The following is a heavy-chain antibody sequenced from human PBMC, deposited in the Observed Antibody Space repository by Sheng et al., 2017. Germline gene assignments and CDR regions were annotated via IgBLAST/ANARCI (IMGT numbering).Heavy chain of an antibody. CDR2: IYHSGST. Sequence: QVQLQESGPGLVKPSETLSLTCTVSGYSISSGYYWGWIRQPPGKGLEWIGSIYHSGSTYYNPSLKSRVTISVDTSKNQFSLKLSSVTAADTAVYYCARVGGFSEWLRLDYWGQGTLVTVSS. J-gene: IGHJ4*02. V-gene: IGHV4-38-2*02. CDR3: ARVGGFSEWLRLDY. D-gene: IGHD5-12*01. CDR1: GYSISSGYY.